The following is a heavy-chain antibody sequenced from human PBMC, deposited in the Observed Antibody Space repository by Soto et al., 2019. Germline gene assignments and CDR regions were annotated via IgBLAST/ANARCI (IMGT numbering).Heavy chain of an antibody. D-gene: IGHD6-6*01. J-gene: IGHJ4*01. CDR1: GYTFTNYG. CDR3: SRGTSIPASGDY. CDR2: VSAYNGER. V-gene: IGHV1-18*01. Sequence: ASVKVSCKASGYTFTNYGINWVRQAPGQGLEWLGWVSAYNGERRYAQRVQARVILTTDTSTTPAYMVLRSLRSDDTAVYYCSRGTSIPASGDYWGQGTLVTVSS.